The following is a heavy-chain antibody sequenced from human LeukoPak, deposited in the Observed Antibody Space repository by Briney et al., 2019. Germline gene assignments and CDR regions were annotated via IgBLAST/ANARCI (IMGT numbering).Heavy chain of an antibody. V-gene: IGHV4-59*01. CDR2: IYYSGST. D-gene: IGHD3-10*01. J-gene: IGHJ5*02. CDR1: GGFISSYY. Sequence: PSETLSLTCTVSGGFISSYYWNWLRHPPGKGREWLGYIYYSGSTNYNPSLKRRVTISGATSTNQFSLNLTSVTAADTAVYYCARFTPQVYGWGGYNRFDPWGQGTLVTVSS. CDR3: ARFTPQVYGWGGYNRFDP.